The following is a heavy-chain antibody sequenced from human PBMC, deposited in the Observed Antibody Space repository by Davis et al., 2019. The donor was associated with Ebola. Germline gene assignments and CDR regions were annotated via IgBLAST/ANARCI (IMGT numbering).Heavy chain of an antibody. J-gene: IGHJ4*02. D-gene: IGHD3-10*01. CDR1: GFTFGSYA. CDR2: ISNRGADA. CDR3: ARGARFANDY. Sequence: GESLKISCAASGFTFGSYAMAWIRQAPGKGLEWVSVISNRGADAYYAESLRGRFTISRDNAKNTLYLQMNSLRAEDTAVYYCARGARFANDYWGQGTLVTVSS. V-gene: IGHV3-48*03.